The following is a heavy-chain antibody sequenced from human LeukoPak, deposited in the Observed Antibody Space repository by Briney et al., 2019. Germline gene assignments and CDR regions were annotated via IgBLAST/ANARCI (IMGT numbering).Heavy chain of an antibody. Sequence: GGSLRLSCTAPGSRFDDHGMAWVRQAPGKGLEWVCGINWNGGSTGYADSVKGRFTISRDNAKNSLYLQMNSLRADDTALYYCARGDSSGWYFDDWGQGTLVTVS. CDR1: GSRFDDHG. CDR3: ARGDSSGWYFDD. V-gene: IGHV3-20*04. CDR2: INWNGGST. J-gene: IGHJ4*02. D-gene: IGHD6-19*01.